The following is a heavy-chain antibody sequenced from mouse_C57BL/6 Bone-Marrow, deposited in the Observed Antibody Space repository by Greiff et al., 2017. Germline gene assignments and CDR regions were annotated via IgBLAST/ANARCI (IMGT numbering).Heavy chain of an antibody. J-gene: IGHJ3*01. V-gene: IGHV5-6*01. CDR1: GFTFSSYG. Sequence: EVMLLESGGDLVKPGGSLKLSCAASGFTFSSYGMSWVRQTPDKRLEWVATISSGGSYTYYPDSVKGRFTISRDNAKNTLYLQMSSLKSEDTAMYYCARMMVAWFAYWGQGTLVTVSA. CDR2: ISSGGSYT. D-gene: IGHD2-3*01. CDR3: ARMMVAWFAY.